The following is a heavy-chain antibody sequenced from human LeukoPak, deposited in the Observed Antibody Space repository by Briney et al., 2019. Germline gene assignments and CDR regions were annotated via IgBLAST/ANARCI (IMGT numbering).Heavy chain of an antibody. J-gene: IGHJ6*02. Sequence: GASVKVSCKTSGYTFTSYYIHWVRQAPGQGLEWMGIINPSSGATNYAQKFQGRVTMTRDTSTSTVYVELSSQRSEDTAVYYCARATNFYYYYGMDVWGQGTTVTVSS. CDR3: ARATNFYYYYGMDV. D-gene: IGHD1-26*01. CDR1: GYTFTSYY. V-gene: IGHV1-46*01. CDR2: INPSSGAT.